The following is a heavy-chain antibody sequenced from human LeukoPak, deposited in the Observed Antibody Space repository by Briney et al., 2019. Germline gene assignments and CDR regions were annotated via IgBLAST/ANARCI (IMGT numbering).Heavy chain of an antibody. CDR1: GFTFSSYG. Sequence: QSGGSLRLSCAASGFTFSSYGMHWVRQAPGKGLEWVAVISYDGSNKYYADSVKGRFTISRDNSKNTLYLQMNSLRAEDTALYYCAKDIAGIAVAGFDYWGQGTLVTVSS. V-gene: IGHV3-30*18. CDR3: AKDIAGIAVAGFDY. CDR2: ISYDGSNK. J-gene: IGHJ4*02. D-gene: IGHD6-19*01.